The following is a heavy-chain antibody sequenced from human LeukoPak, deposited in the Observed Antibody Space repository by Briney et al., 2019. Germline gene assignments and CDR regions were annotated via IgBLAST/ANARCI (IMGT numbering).Heavy chain of an antibody. CDR3: AKGHTYGMI. Sequence: GGSLRLSCAASGFTFSDFYMSWIRQTPGKGPEWVSYISSSGTTMEYADSVKGRFTISRDNAKDSLYLQMNRLGAEDTAAYYCAKGHTYGMIWGQGTLVTVSS. J-gene: IGHJ4*02. D-gene: IGHD5-18*01. CDR1: GFTFSDFY. CDR2: ISSSGTTM. V-gene: IGHV3-11*01.